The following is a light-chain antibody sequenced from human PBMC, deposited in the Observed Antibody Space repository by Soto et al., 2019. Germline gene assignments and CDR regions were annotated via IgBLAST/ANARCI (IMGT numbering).Light chain of an antibody. Sequence: EIVMTQSPATLSVSPGERATLSCRASQSVSSNLAWYQQKPGQAPRLLIYGASTRATGIPARFSGSGSGTEFTLTLSSLQFEDFAIYYCQQYNNWPSITFGQGTRLEIK. CDR2: GAS. CDR3: QQYNNWPSIT. CDR1: QSVSSN. V-gene: IGKV3-15*01. J-gene: IGKJ5*01.